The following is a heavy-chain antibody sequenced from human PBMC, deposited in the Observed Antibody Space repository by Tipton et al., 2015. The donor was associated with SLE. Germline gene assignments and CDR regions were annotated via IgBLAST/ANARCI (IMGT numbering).Heavy chain of an antibody. V-gene: IGHV1-18*01. CDR3: GKTVGATTAFDI. D-gene: IGHD1-26*01. J-gene: IGHJ3*02. CDR2: ISAYNGNT. CDR1: GYTFTSYG. Sequence: QLVQSGTEVKKPGASVKVSCKASGYTFTSYGINWVRQAPGQGLEWMGWISAYNGNTNYAQKLQGRVTMTTDTSTSTAYMELRGLRSDDTAVYYCGKTVGATTAFDIWGQGTMVIVSS.